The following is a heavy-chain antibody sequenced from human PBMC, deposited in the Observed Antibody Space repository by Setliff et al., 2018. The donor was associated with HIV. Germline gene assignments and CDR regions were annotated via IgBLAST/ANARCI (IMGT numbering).Heavy chain of an antibody. CDR1: GYSFTDYY. CDR2: INPKSDGT. Sequence: ASVKVSCKASGYSFTDYYIHWVRQAPGQGLEWMGWINPKSDGTNYAQKFQGRVTMTRDTSISTAYMEVSRLRSDDTAVYYCAREDYYYYGMDVWGQGTTVTVSS. V-gene: IGHV1-2*02. CDR3: AREDYYYYGMDV. J-gene: IGHJ6*02.